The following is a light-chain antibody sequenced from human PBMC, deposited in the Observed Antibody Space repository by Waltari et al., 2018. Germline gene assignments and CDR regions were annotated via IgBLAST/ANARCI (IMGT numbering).Light chain of an antibody. CDR2: EVY. Sequence: QSALTQPAPVSGSPGQSITISCTGTSSDVGGYNFVSWCQKDPGKAPPILIDEVYSRPAGVSDRFSGSKSGNRASLTISGLQTEDEADYYCSSYTSRGTLVFGGGTKLTVL. CDR3: SSYTSRGTLV. J-gene: IGLJ2*01. V-gene: IGLV2-14*01. CDR1: SSDVGGYNF.